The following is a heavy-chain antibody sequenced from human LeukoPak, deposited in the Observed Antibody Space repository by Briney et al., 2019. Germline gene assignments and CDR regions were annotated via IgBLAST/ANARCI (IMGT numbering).Heavy chain of an antibody. D-gene: IGHD3-10*01. CDR1: GSTFSSYG. CDR3: ARGRELMVDDDAFDI. CDR2: IWYDGSNK. V-gene: IGHV3-33*01. J-gene: IGHJ3*02. Sequence: GGSLRLSCAASGSTFSSYGMHWVRQAPGKGLEWVAVIWYDGSNKYYADSVKGRFTISRDNSKNTLYLQMNSLRAEDTAVYYCARGRELMVDDDAFDIWGQGTMVTVSS.